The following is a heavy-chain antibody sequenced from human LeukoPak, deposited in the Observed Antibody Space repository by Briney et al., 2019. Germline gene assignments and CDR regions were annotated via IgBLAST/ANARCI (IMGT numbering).Heavy chain of an antibody. Sequence: ASVKVSCKASGYAFTGYYMHWVRQAPGQGLEWMGWINTNTGNPTYAQGFTGRFVFSLDTSVSTAYLQISSLKAEDTAVYYCARDCSSTSCYDAFAIWGQGTMVTVSS. CDR3: ARDCSSTSCYDAFAI. CDR2: INTNTGNP. J-gene: IGHJ3*02. D-gene: IGHD2-2*01. V-gene: IGHV7-4-1*02. CDR1: GYAFTGYY.